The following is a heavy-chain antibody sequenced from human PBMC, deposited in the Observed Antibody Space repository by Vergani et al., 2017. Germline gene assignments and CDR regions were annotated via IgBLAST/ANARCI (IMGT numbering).Heavy chain of an antibody. V-gene: IGHV1-8*01. D-gene: IGHD2-2*01. CDR3: ARAHCSSTSCYDWFEP. Sequence: QVQLVQSGAEVKKPGASVKVSCKASGYTFTSYDLNWVRQATGQGLEWMGWMNPNSGNTGYAQKFQGRVTMTRNTSISTAYMELSSPRSEDTAVYYCARAHCSSTSCYDWFEPWGQGTLVTVSS. CDR2: MNPNSGNT. J-gene: IGHJ5*02. CDR1: GYTFTSYD.